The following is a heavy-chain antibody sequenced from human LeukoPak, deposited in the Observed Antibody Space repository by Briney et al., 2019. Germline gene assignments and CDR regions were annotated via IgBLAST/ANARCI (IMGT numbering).Heavy chain of an antibody. Sequence: PGGSLRLSCAASGFPFSSYAMNWVRQAPGKGLEWLSAIGATGGSTFYPDSVKGRFTISRDNSKNTLYLQMNSLGAEDTAVYYCAGGTVMPDYWGQGTLVTVSS. V-gene: IGHV3-23*01. J-gene: IGHJ4*02. CDR3: AGGTVMPDY. D-gene: IGHD4-17*01. CDR1: GFPFSSYA. CDR2: IGATGGST.